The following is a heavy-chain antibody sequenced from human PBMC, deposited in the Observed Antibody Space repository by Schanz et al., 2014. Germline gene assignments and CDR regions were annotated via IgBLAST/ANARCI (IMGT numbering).Heavy chain of an antibody. CDR3: AKEEVYVDSNGMDV. V-gene: IGHV3-30*04. CDR2: ISYDSNNK. D-gene: IGHD2-8*01. CDR1: GFTFSSYA. Sequence: VQLVESGGGLVQPGESLRVSCAASGFTFSSYAMHWVRQAPGKGLEWVAVISYDSNNKFYADSVKGRFTISRDNSKNTLYLQMSSLRAEDTALYYCAKEEVYVDSNGMDVWGQGTTVTVSS. J-gene: IGHJ6*02.